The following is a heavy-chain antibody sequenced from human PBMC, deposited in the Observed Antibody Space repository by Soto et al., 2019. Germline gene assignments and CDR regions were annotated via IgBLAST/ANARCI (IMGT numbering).Heavy chain of an antibody. CDR3: AKDGSVGTIGY. V-gene: IGHV3-23*01. J-gene: IGHJ4*02. CDR1: GFTFSSYA. D-gene: IGHD1-26*01. CDR2: ISGSGDTT. Sequence: GGSLRLSCAASGFTFSSYAMSWVRQAPGKGLEWVSAISGSGDTTYYADSVKGRFTISRDNSKNTLYLQMNSLRAEDTAVYYCAKDGSVGTIGYWGQGTLVTVSS.